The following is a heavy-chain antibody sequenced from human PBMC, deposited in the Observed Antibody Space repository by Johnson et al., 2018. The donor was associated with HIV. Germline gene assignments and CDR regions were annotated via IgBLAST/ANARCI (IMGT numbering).Heavy chain of an antibody. CDR2: ISYDGSNK. CDR3: ARYSSSSSFDI. J-gene: IGHJ3*02. Sequence: QVQLVESGGGVVQPGRSLRLSCAASGFTFSSYGFHWVRQAPGKGLQWVAVISYDGSNKYYADSVKGRFTISRDNSKNTLYLQMNSLRAEDTAVYYCARYSSSSSFDIWGQGTMVTVSS. D-gene: IGHD6-6*01. CDR1: GFTFSSYG. V-gene: IGHV3-30*19.